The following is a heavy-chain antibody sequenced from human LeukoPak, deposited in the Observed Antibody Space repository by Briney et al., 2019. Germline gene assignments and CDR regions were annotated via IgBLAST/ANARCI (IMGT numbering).Heavy chain of an antibody. CDR3: ARSPIAARHFDY. J-gene: IGHJ4*02. Sequence: PSETLSLTCAVYGGSFSGYYWSWIRQPPGKGLEWIGEINHSGSTNYNPSLKSRVTISVDTSKNQFSLKLSSVTAADTAVYYCARSPIAARHFDYWGQGTLVTVSS. D-gene: IGHD6-6*01. V-gene: IGHV4-34*01. CDR1: GGSFSGYY. CDR2: INHSGST.